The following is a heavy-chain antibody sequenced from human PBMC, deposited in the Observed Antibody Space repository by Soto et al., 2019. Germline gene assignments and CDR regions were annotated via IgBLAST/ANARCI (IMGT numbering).Heavy chain of an antibody. CDR1: GYTFTSNY. CDR2: INPSGGNT. J-gene: IGHJ5*02. CDR3: ARDHSISSSGAWWLDP. Sequence: ASVKVSGKASGYTFTSNYIHWVRLARGQGLEWMGTINPSGGNTNYAQKFQGRVTMTRDTSTSTVYMDLRSLTSEDTAVYYCARDHSISSSGAWWLDPWGQGTLVTVSS. D-gene: IGHD6-13*01. V-gene: IGHV1-46*01.